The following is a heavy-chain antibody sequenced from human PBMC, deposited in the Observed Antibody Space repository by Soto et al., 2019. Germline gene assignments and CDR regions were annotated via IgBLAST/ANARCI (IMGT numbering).Heavy chain of an antibody. CDR1: GYTFTNYG. J-gene: IGHJ4*02. V-gene: IGHV1-18*01. Sequence: QVQLVQSGAEMKKPGASVKVSCKASGYTFTNYGISWVRQAPGQGLEWMGWISPYNGNTNYAQKLQGRVTMNTDTSTGTAYMELRSLRSDDTAVYYCAREERKTYFYDSSQEYYFDYWGQGTLVTVSS. D-gene: IGHD3-22*01. CDR3: AREERKTYFYDSSQEYYFDY. CDR2: ISPYNGNT.